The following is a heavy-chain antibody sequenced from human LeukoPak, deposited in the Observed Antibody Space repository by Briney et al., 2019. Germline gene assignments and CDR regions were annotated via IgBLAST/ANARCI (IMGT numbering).Heavy chain of an antibody. D-gene: IGHD2-21*02. CDR2: ISSSSGSI. CDR1: GGSISSYY. CDR3: ARDTTYCGGGCYSLTDY. Sequence: PSETLSLTCTVSGGSISSYYWSWIRQPPGKGLEWVSSISSSSGSIYYADSLKGRFTISRDNAKNSLYLQMDSLRAEDTAVYYCARDTTYCGGGCYSLTDYWGQGTLVSVSS. V-gene: IGHV3-21*01. J-gene: IGHJ4*02.